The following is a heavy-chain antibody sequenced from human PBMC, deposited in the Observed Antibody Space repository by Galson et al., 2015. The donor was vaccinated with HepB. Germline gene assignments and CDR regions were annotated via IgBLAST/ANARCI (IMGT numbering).Heavy chain of an antibody. CDR3: AMTTVVTVFGFMSAQFDY. D-gene: IGHD4-23*01. CDR2: ISYDGSNK. V-gene: IGHV3-30*04. Sequence: SLRLSCAASGFTFSSYAMHWVRQAPGKGLEWVAVISYDGSNKYYADSVKGRFTISRDNSKNTLYLQMNGLRAEDTAVYYCAMTTVVTVFGFMSAQFDYWGQGTLVTVSS. J-gene: IGHJ4*02. CDR1: GFTFSSYA.